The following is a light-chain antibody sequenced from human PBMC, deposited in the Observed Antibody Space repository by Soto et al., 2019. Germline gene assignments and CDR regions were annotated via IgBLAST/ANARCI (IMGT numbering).Light chain of an antibody. Sequence: QSVLTQPPSVSAAPGQKVTISCSGSSSNIGSNYVSWYQQLPGTAPKLLIYDNDKRPSGIPDRFSGSRSGTSATLGITGLQTGDEADYYCGTWDSSLSAGVFGGGTQLNVL. CDR2: DND. J-gene: IGLJ3*02. CDR1: SSNIGSNY. V-gene: IGLV1-51*01. CDR3: GTWDSSLSAGV.